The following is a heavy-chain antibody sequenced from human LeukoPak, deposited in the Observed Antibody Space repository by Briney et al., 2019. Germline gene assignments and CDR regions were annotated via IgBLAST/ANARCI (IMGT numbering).Heavy chain of an antibody. D-gene: IGHD1-26*01. V-gene: IGHV3-30*18. CDR2: ISYDGSIK. J-gene: IGHJ4*02. CDR3: AKDRRSWWELHY. CDR1: GFTFSNYG. Sequence: PGRSLRLSCAASGFTFSNYGMHWVRQAPGKGLEWLAIISYDGSIKYYADSVTGRFNIPRDNSMNTLYLQMSSLTTDDTAVYYCAKDRRSWWELHYWGQGTLVTVSS.